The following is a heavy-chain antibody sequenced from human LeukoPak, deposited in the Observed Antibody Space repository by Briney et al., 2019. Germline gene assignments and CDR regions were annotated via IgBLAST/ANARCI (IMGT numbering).Heavy chain of an antibody. CDR2: ISVYNGNT. CDR3: ARLELTMVRGVIGAFDI. Sequence: ASVKVSCKASGYTFTSYGISWVRQAPGQGLEWMGWISVYNGNTNYAQKLQGRVTMTTDTSTSTAYMELRSLRSDDTAVYYCARLELTMVRGVIGAFDIWGQGTMVTVSS. D-gene: IGHD3-10*01. J-gene: IGHJ3*02. CDR1: GYTFTSYG. V-gene: IGHV1-18*04.